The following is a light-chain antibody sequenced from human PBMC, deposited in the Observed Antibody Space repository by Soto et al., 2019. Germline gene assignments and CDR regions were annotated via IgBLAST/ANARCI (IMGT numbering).Light chain of an antibody. CDR2: SAS. Sequence: ETVMTQSPATLSASPGESATLSCRASQSVNSDLAWYQQIPGQAPRLLIYSASTGATGGPARFSGSGSGTEFTLTISSLQSEDCAIYYCQQYNTWPLTFGGGTKVEI. CDR1: QSVNSD. V-gene: IGKV3-15*01. J-gene: IGKJ4*01. CDR3: QQYNTWPLT.